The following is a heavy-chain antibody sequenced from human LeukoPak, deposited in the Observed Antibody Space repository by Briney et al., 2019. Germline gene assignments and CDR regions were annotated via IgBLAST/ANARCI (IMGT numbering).Heavy chain of an antibody. Sequence: SETLSLTCTVSGGSISSYYWSWIRQPAGKGLEWIGRIYTSGSTNYNPSLKSRVTMSVDTSKNQFSLKLSSVTAADTAVYYCARDRQEYCSGGSCPWYYYYYMDVWGKGTTVTISS. CDR3: ARDRQEYCSGGSCPWYYYYYMDV. V-gene: IGHV4-4*07. CDR1: GGSISSYY. J-gene: IGHJ6*03. CDR2: IYTSGST. D-gene: IGHD2-15*01.